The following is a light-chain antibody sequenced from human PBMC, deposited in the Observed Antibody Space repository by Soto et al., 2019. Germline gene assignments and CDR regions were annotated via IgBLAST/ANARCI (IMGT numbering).Light chain of an antibody. CDR3: CSFTTSPNYV. V-gene: IGLV2-14*01. J-gene: IGLJ1*01. CDR1: NSDIGYYTR. Sequence: QSVLTQPASVSGSPGQSITISRTGTNSDIGYYTRVSWYQQHPGKAPKLVIYEVSNRPSGVSDRFSGSKSGNAASLTISGLQAEDEADYYCCSFTTSPNYVYGSGTKVTVL. CDR2: EVS.